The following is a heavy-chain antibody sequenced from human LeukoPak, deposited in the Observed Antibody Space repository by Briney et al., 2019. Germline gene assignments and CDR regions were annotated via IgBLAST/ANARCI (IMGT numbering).Heavy chain of an antibody. J-gene: IGHJ4*02. CDR1: GSTVSSNY. D-gene: IGHD5-24*01. Sequence: GGSLRLSCAASGSTVSSNYMNWVRQAPGKGLEWVSVIYIGGTTYYADSVKGRFTISRDNSKNTLYLQLNSLRAEDTAVYYCAKDTQRDGYNKGLFDYWGQGTLVTVSS. V-gene: IGHV3-53*01. CDR3: AKDTQRDGYNKGLFDY. CDR2: IYIGGTT.